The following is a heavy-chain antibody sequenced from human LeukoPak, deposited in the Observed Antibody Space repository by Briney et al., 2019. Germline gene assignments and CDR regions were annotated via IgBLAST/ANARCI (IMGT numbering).Heavy chain of an antibody. V-gene: IGHV4-59*12. CDR3: ARVVGRMVRGVIRNYYYYMDV. Sequence: SETLSLTCTVSGGSISSYYWSWIRQPPGKGLEWIGYIYYSGSTNYNPSLKSRVTISVDTSMNQFSLKLSSVTAADTAVYYCARVVGRMVRGVIRNYYYYMDVWGKGTTVTVSS. CDR1: GGSISSYY. CDR2: IYYSGST. D-gene: IGHD3-10*01. J-gene: IGHJ6*03.